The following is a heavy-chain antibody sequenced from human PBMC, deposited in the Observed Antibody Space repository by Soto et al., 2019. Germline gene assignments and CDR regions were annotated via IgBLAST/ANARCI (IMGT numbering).Heavy chain of an antibody. D-gene: IGHD6-19*01. Sequence: SETLSLTCAVSGGSISNYYWSWVRQPPGKGLEWIGYIYYSGTTNYNPSLRSRVTMSVDTSKNQFSLKLSSVTAPDTAVYYCARGGSSGWPSYFFDAWGQGTLVTVS. CDR2: IYYSGTT. J-gene: IGHJ4*02. CDR1: GGSISNYY. CDR3: ARGGSSGWPSYFFDA. V-gene: IGHV4-59*01.